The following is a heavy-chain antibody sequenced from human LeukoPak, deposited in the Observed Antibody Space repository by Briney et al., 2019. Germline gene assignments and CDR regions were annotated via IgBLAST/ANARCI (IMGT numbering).Heavy chain of an antibody. D-gene: IGHD6-19*01. Sequence: SETLSLTCTISGGSISSYYWSWIRQPPGKGLEWIGYIYYSGSTNYNPSLKSRVTISVDTSKNQFSLKLSSVTAADTAVYYCARHSSSGWYWFDPWGQGTLVAVSS. CDR1: GGSISSYY. CDR3: ARHSSSGWYWFDP. J-gene: IGHJ5*02. V-gene: IGHV4-59*08. CDR2: IYYSGST.